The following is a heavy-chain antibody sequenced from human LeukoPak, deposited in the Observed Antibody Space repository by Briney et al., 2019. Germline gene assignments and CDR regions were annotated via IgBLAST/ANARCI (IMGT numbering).Heavy chain of an antibody. CDR1: GFTFSSYG. D-gene: IGHD7-27*01. J-gene: IGHJ4*02. CDR2: FRYDGSHK. CDR3: AKVRQLTGDDY. Sequence: GGSLRLSCAASGFTFSSYGMHCVRQAPGKGLEWVAFFRYDGSHKYYADSVKGRFTISRDNSKNTLYLQMNSLRAEDTAVYYCAKVRQLTGDDYWGQGTLVTVSS. V-gene: IGHV3-30*02.